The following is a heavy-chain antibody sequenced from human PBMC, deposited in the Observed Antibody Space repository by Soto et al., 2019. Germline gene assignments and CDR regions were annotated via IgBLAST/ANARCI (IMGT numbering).Heavy chain of an antibody. CDR2: IHPGDSDS. CDR3: ARRPNHHYGMDV. Sequence: GESLKISCKGSGYSFSNYWTAWVRQFPGKGLEWMGIIHPGDSDSIYSPSFQGQVTISADTSISTAYLQWRSLKASDTAMYYCARRPNHHYGMDVWGQATTVTVSS. J-gene: IGHJ6*02. V-gene: IGHV5-51*01. CDR1: GYSFSNYW.